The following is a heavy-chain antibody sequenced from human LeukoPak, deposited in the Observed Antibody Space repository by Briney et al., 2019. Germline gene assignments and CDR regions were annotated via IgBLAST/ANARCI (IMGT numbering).Heavy chain of an antibody. J-gene: IGHJ4*02. CDR1: GNSVSSYY. Sequence: SETLSLTCSASGNSVSSYYWSWIRQPPGKGLEWIGYGDHFGGAIYNPSLKSRVTISIDTSNNQFSLRLTSVTAADTAVYHCARLSDLYNGTYLLDSWSRGTLVTVSS. CDR2: GDHFGGA. V-gene: IGHV4-59*08. CDR3: ARLSDLYNGTYLLDS. D-gene: IGHD1-26*01.